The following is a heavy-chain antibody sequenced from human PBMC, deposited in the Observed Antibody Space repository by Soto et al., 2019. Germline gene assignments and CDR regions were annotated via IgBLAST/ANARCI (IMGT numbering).Heavy chain of an antibody. CDR1: GYTFTSYG. J-gene: IGHJ4*02. CDR3: ARDQFVRYAFADY. V-gene: IGHV1-18*04. D-gene: IGHD3-16*01. Sequence: QVQLVQSGAEVKKPGASVKVSCKASGYTFTSYGISWGRQAPGQGLEWMGWISAYNGNTNYAQKLPGRVTMTTDTSTSTAYVELRSLRSDDTAVYYCARDQFVRYAFADYWGQGTLVTVSS. CDR2: ISAYNGNT.